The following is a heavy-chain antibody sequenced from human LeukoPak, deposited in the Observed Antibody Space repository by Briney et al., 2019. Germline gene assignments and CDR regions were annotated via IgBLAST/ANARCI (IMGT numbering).Heavy chain of an antibody. D-gene: IGHD4-17*01. CDR3: ARDLRTYDDFLPGDFDY. J-gene: IGHJ4*02. CDR1: GYTFTNYA. V-gene: IGHV7-4-1*02. CDR2: INTNTGNP. Sequence: ASVKVSCKTSGYTFTNYAMNWVRQAPGQGLEWMGWINTNTGNPTYAQGFTGRFVFSLDTSVSTAYLQISSLKAEDTAVYYCARDLRTYDDFLPGDFDYWGQGTLVIVSS.